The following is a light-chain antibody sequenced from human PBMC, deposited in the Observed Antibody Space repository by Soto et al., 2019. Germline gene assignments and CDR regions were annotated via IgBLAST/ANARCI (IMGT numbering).Light chain of an antibody. V-gene: IGLV2-14*01. CDR1: SSDVGAYNY. J-gene: IGLJ1*01. Sequence: QSVLTQPASVSGSPGQSIAISCTGTSSDVGAYNYVSWYQQHPGNAPKLIIHEVSNRPSGVSDRFSGSKSGNTASLTISGLQADDEADYYCSSHTTYTTRVFGTGTKLTVL. CDR2: EVS. CDR3: SSHTTYTTRV.